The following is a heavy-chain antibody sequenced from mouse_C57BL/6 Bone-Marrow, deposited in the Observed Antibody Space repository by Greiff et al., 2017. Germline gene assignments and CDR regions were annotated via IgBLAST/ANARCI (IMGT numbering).Heavy chain of an antibody. Sequence: DVQLQESGPELVKPGASVKMSCKASGYTFTDYNMHWVKQSHGKSLEWIGYINPNNGGTSYNQKFKGKATLTVNKSSSTAYMELRSLTSEDSAVYYCAITTVVATLDFDYWGQGTTLTVSS. D-gene: IGHD1-1*01. V-gene: IGHV1-22*01. CDR1: GYTFTDYN. J-gene: IGHJ2*01. CDR2: INPNNGGT. CDR3: AITTVVATLDFDY.